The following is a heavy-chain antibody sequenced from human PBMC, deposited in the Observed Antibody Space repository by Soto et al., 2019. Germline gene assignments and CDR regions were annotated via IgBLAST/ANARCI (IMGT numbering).Heavy chain of an antibody. D-gene: IGHD3-16*01. CDR3: ARDSRRRVGGVHDAFYI. V-gene: IGHV1-18*01. J-gene: IGHJ3*02. CDR1: GYTFTIYG. Sequence: GASLKVSCKASGYTFTIYGISWVRQAPGEGLEWMGWISAYNGNTNYAQKLQGRVTMTTDTSTSTAYMELRSLRSDDTAVYYCARDSRRRVGGVHDAFYIWGQGTMVTVSS. CDR2: ISAYNGNT.